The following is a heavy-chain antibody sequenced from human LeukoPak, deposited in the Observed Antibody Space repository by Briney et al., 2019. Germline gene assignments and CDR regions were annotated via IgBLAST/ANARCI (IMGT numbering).Heavy chain of an antibody. CDR3: ASSSGWYSHYYFDY. Sequence: SETLSLTCTVSGGSISSSSYYWGWIRQPPGKGLEWIGSIYYSGSTYYNPSLKSRVTISVDTSKNQFSLKLSSVTAADTAVYYCASSSGWYSHYYFDYWGQGTLVTVSS. V-gene: IGHV4-39*01. CDR1: GGSISSSSYY. D-gene: IGHD6-19*01. CDR2: IYYSGST. J-gene: IGHJ4*02.